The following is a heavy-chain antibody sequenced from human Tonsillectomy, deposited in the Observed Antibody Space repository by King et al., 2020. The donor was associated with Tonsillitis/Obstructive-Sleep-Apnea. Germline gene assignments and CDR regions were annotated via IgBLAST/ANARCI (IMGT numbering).Heavy chain of an antibody. CDR1: GGSISSSSSY. CDR3: ASPAGYSAFDT. D-gene: IGHD3-9*01. V-gene: IGHV4-39*01. J-gene: IGHJ3*02. Sequence: QVQLQESGPGLVKPSETLSLTCTVSGGSISSSSSYWGWIRQPPGKGLEWIGSIYYSGSTYYNPSLKSRVTISVDTSKNQFSLKLSSVTAAETAVYYCASPAGYSAFDTWGQGTMVTVSS. CDR2: IYYSGST.